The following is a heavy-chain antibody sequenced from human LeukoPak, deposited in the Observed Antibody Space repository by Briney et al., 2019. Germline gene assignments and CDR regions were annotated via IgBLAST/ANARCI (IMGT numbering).Heavy chain of an antibody. D-gene: IGHD1-26*01. CDR1: GFTFSSYS. V-gene: IGHV3-21*01. J-gene: IGHJ4*02. CDR3: ARVNRVGATVGDLLL. CDR2: ISSSISYI. Sequence: GGSLRLSCAASGFTFSSYSMNWVRQAPGKGLEWVSSISSSISYIYYADSVKGRFTISRDNAKNSLYLQMNSLRAEDTAAYYCARVNRVGATVGDLLLWGQGTLVTVSS.